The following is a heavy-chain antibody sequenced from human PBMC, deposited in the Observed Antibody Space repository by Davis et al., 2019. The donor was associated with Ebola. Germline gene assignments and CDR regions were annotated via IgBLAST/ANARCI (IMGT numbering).Heavy chain of an antibody. J-gene: IGHJ5*02. Sequence: SLKISCAASGFTFDDYAMHWVRQAPGKGLEWVSGLSWNSGRIGYADSVKGRFTICRENAKNFLYLQMNSLGDEDTAVYYCARAFGVVVVAATKPDVYNNWFDPWGQGTLVTVSS. V-gene: IGHV3-9*01. D-gene: IGHD2-15*01. CDR2: LSWNSGRI. CDR1: GFTFDDYA. CDR3: ARAFGVVVVAATKPDVYNNWFDP.